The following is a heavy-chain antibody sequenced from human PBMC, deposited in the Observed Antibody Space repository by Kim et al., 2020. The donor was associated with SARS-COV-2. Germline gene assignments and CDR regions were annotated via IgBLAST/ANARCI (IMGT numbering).Heavy chain of an antibody. Sequence: AGSVKGRFRLTREKHKKSLYLQMSSLRAEDTAVYYCARFGGTGRSVYFDPWGQGTLVTVSS. J-gene: IGHJ5*02. V-gene: IGHV3-11*01. CDR3: ARFGGTGRSVYFDP. D-gene: IGHD3-10*01.